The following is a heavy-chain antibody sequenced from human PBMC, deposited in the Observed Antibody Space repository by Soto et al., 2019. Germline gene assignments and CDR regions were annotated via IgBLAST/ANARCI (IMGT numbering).Heavy chain of an antibody. J-gene: IGHJ5*01. CDR1: GGSFSGYY. CDR3: ARVLWKRSSAISGGKNNWFDP. CDR2: INHSGST. V-gene: IGHV4-34*01. D-gene: IGHD2-15*01. Sequence: SETLSLTCAVYGGSFSGYYWSWIRQPPGKGLGWIGEINHSGSTNYNPTLKSRVTISVDTSKNQFSLKLSSVTAADTAVYYCARVLWKRSSAISGGKNNWFDPWGQGTLVTVSS.